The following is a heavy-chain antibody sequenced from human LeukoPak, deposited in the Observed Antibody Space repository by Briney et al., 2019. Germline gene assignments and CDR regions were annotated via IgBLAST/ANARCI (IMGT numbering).Heavy chain of an antibody. CDR3: AKDRSYYYGSGSTFDY. CDR2: ISGSGGST. CDR1: GFSFSSYA. V-gene: IGHV3-23*01. Sequence: GGSLRLSCAASGFSFSSYAMSWVRQAPGKGLEWVSAISGSGGSTYYADSVKGRFTISRDNSKNTLYLQMNSLRAEDTAVYYCAKDRSYYYGSGSTFDYWGQGNLVTVSS. D-gene: IGHD3-10*01. J-gene: IGHJ4*02.